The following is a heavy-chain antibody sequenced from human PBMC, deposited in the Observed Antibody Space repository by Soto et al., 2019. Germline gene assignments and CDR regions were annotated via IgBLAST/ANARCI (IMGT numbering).Heavy chain of an antibody. Sequence: PGGSRKLSWVASGFSVSWSNIYWVREGAGKGLEWVSVMYSGGSTDNADSVKGRFTISSDKSKNTLYLQMNSLRVEDTAVYYCEKLNTTLVEHFDCWGQGTLVTVSS. J-gene: IGHJ4*02. CDR2: MYSGGST. D-gene: IGHD5-18*01. V-gene: IGHV3-53*01. CDR1: GFSVSWSN. CDR3: EKLNTTLVEHFDC.